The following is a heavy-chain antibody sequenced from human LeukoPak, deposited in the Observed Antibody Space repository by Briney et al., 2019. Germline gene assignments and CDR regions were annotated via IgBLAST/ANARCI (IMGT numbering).Heavy chain of an antibody. D-gene: IGHD6-19*01. Sequence: SQTLSLTCAISGDSVSRDTATWNWIRPSPSRGLEWLGRTYYRSKWYNDYAESVKSRITINPDTSKNQFSLQLNSVTPEDTAVYYCTGVLGAVAFDWFDPWGQGTLVTVSS. J-gene: IGHJ5*02. CDR3: TGVLGAVAFDWFDP. CDR1: GDSVSRDTAT. CDR2: TYYRSKWYN. V-gene: IGHV6-1*01.